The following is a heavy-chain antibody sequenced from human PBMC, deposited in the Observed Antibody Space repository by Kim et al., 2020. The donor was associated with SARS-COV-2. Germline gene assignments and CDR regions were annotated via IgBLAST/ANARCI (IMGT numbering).Heavy chain of an antibody. J-gene: IGHJ6*02. Sequence: NKYYAESVKGRFTISRDKSKNTLYLQMNSLRAEDTALYYAIAVAQDGMDVWGQGTTVTVSS. V-gene: IGHV3-30*02. D-gene: IGHD6-19*01. CDR3: IAVAQDGMDV. CDR2: NK.